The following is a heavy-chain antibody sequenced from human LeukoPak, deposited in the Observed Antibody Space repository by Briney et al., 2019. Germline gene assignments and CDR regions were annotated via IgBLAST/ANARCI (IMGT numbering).Heavy chain of an antibody. V-gene: IGHV1-2*02. CDR1: GYTFTDYY. Sequence: ASVKVSCKASGYTFTDYYMHWVRQAPGQGLEWMGWINPNGGGTQYAQKFQGRVTMTRDTSISIAYMELSRLSSDDTAVYYCARGPMPSSPILVFIADYWGQGTLVTVSS. CDR2: INPNGGGT. J-gene: IGHJ4*02. CDR3: ARGPMPSSPILVFIADY. D-gene: IGHD3-22*01.